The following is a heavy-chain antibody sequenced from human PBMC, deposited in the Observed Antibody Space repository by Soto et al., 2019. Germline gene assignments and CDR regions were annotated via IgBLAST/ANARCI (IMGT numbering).Heavy chain of an antibody. CDR3: ARDGTGGILEWSNYYYYGMDG. CDR2: ISAYNGNT. Sequence: ASVKLSCKASGYTFTSYGISWVRQAPGQGLEWMGWISAYNGNTNYAQKLQGRVTMTTDTSTSTAYMELRSLRSDDMAVYYCARDGTGGILEWSNYYYYGMDGWGQGTTVTV. CDR1: GYTFTSYG. D-gene: IGHD3-3*01. V-gene: IGHV1-18*03. J-gene: IGHJ6*02.